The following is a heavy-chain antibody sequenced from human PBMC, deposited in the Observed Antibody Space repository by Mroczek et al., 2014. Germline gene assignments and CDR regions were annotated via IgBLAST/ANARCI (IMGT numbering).Heavy chain of an antibody. CDR2: INPNTGGA. J-gene: IGHJ3*02. V-gene: IGHV1-2*02. CDR3: ARAPSRDAFDI. CDR1: GYSFTGYY. Sequence: QVQLVESGAEVKKPGASEKVSCKASGYSFTGYYIHWVRQAPGQGLEWMGWINPNTGGANYAQKFQDRVTMTRDTSISTAYMELSRLTSDDTAVYYCARAPSRDAFDIWGQGTMVTVSS.